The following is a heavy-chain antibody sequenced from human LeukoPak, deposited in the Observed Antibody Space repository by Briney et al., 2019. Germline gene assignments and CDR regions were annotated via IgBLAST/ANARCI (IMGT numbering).Heavy chain of an antibody. CDR2: IKQDGSEK. D-gene: IGHD2-2*01. CDR1: GFTFSSDW. V-gene: IGHV3-7*01. Sequence: PGGSLRLSCAASGFTFSSDWMSWVRQAPGKGLEWVANIKQDGSEKYYVDSVKGRFTISRDNAKNSLYLQMNSLRAEDTAVYYCARKAAIGVWGQGTLVTVSS. J-gene: IGHJ4*02. CDR3: ARKAAIGV.